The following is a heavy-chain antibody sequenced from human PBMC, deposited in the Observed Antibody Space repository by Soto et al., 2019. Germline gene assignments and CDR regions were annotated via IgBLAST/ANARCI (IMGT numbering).Heavy chain of an antibody. CDR1: GFTFSSYW. Sequence: GGSLRLSCAASGFTFSSYWMHWVRQAPGKGLVWVSRIKSDGSDTSYADSVKGRFTISRDNVKNTLYLQMSSLRAEDTAVYYCVRVAYGDLGGWGQGTLVTVSS. CDR3: VRVAYGDLGG. CDR2: IKSDGSDT. J-gene: IGHJ4*02. V-gene: IGHV3-74*01. D-gene: IGHD4-17*01.